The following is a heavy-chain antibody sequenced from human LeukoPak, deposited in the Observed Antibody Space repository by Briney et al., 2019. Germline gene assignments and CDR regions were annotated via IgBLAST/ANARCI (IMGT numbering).Heavy chain of an antibody. Sequence: ASVTVSCKASGYTFTSYGISWVRQAPGQGLEWMGIINPSGDSTSYAQKFQGRVTMTRDTSTSTVYMELSSLRSEDTAVYYCASVLYCGADCYSGRYFFDYWGQGTLVTVSS. V-gene: IGHV1-46*01. CDR2: INPSGDST. CDR3: ASVLYCGADCYSGRYFFDY. D-gene: IGHD2-21*02. CDR1: GYTFTSYG. J-gene: IGHJ4*02.